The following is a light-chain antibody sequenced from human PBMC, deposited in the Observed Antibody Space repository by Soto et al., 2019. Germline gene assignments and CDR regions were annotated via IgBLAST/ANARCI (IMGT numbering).Light chain of an antibody. J-gene: IGLJ1*01. CDR3: SSHTLSRALQV. V-gene: IGLV2-14*01. Sequence: QSALTQPASVSGSPGQSITISCTGTSSDVGGSNYVSWYQQLPGKAPKLMIYDVSDRPSGVSNRFSGSKSGNTASLTISGLQAEDEADYYCSSHTLSRALQVFGTGTKLTVL. CDR1: SSDVGGSNY. CDR2: DVS.